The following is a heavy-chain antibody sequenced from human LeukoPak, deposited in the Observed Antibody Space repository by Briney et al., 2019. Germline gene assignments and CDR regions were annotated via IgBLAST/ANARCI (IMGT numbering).Heavy chain of an antibody. J-gene: IGHJ5*02. D-gene: IGHD1-26*01. CDR1: GGSISSYY. Sequence: PSETLSLTCTVSGGSISSYYWSWIRQPPGKGLERIGYIYYSGSTNYNPSLKSRVTISVDTSKNQFSLKLSSVTAADTAVYYCARDPSPFYSGSYLGFDPWGQGTLVTVSS. CDR2: IYYSGST. V-gene: IGHV4-59*01. CDR3: ARDPSPFYSGSYLGFDP.